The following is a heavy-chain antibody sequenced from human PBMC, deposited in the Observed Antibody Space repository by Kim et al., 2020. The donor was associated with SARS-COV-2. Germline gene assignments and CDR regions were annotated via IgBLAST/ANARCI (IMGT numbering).Heavy chain of an antibody. CDR2: ISYDGSNK. D-gene: IGHD5-12*01. Sequence: GGSLRLSCAASGFTFSSYGMHWVRQAPGKGLEWVAVISYDGSNKYYADSVKGRFTISRDNSKNTLYLQMNSLRAEDTAVYYCAKDLSLQRWLHFGLDYWG. J-gene: IGHJ4*01. CDR1: GFTFSSYG. V-gene: IGHV3-30*18. CDR3: AKDLSLQRWLHFGLDY.